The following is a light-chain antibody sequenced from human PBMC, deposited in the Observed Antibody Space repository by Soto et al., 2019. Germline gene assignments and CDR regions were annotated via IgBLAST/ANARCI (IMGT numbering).Light chain of an antibody. Sequence: DIQMTQSPSSVSASVGDTVTITCRTSRGVGVWLGWYQQKPGKAPHLLIYGASGLQLAVPSRFSGSVSGADFTLNISNLQPEDSATYYCQQPYCHSLTFGGGTKVEIK. CDR1: RGVGVW. CDR2: GAS. V-gene: IGKV1-12*01. J-gene: IGKJ4*01. CDR3: QQPYCHSLT.